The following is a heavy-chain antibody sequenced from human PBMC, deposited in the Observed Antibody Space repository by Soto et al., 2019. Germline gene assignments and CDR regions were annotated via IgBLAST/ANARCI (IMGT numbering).Heavy chain of an antibody. D-gene: IGHD1-20*01. CDR3: ARNLWGNWNHIDAFDI. CDR1: GYTFSGYY. J-gene: IGHJ3*02. Sequence: ASLKVSCKASGYTFSGYYMHWVRQAPGQGLEWMGWINPNTDVTNYAQRFQGRVTMTRDTSITTAYMELSRLRSDDTAVYYCARNLWGNWNHIDAFDIWGPGTTVTVSS. CDR2: INPNTDVT. V-gene: IGHV1-2*02.